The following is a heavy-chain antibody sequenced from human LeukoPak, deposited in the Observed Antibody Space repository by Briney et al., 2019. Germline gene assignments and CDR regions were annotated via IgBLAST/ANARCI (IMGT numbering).Heavy chain of an antibody. CDR1: GGTFSSYA. V-gene: IGHV1-18*01. Sequence: ASVKVSCKASGGTFSSYAISWVRQAPGQGLEWMGWISAYNGNTNYAQKLQGRVTMTTDTSTSTAYMELRSLRSDDTAVYYCARRRMDRYYFDYWGQGTLVTVSS. CDR2: ISAYNGNT. J-gene: IGHJ4*02. CDR3: ARRRMDRYYFDY. D-gene: IGHD2-2*03.